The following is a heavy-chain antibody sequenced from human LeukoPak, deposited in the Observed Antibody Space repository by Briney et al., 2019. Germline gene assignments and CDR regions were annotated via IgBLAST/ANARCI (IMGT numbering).Heavy chain of an antibody. CDR3: AGPSSEYFQH. CDR1: GFTFSSYG. Sequence: SGGSLRLSCAASGFTFSSYGMHWVRQAPGRGLEWVAFIRYDGSNKYYADSVKGRFTISRDNSKNTLYLQMNSLRAEDTAVYYCAGPSSEYFQHWGQGTLVTVSS. V-gene: IGHV3-30*02. D-gene: IGHD2-2*01. J-gene: IGHJ1*01. CDR2: IRYDGSNK.